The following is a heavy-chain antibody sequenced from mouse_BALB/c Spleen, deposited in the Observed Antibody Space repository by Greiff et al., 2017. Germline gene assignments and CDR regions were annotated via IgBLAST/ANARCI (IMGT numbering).Heavy chain of an antibody. D-gene: IGHD1-1*01. Sequence: VQLKESGPELVKPGASVKMSCKASGYTFTDYYMKWVKQSHGKSLEWIGDINPNNGDTFYNQKFKGKATLTVDKSSSTAYMQLNSLTSEDSAVYYCARGGGYYYGSSYYAMDYWGQGTSVTVSS. CDR1: GYTFTDYY. CDR2: INPNNGDT. V-gene: IGHV1-26*01. J-gene: IGHJ4*01. CDR3: ARGGGYYYGSSYYAMDY.